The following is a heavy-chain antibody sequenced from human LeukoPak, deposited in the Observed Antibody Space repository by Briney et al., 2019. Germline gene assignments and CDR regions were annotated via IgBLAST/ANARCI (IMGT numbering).Heavy chain of an antibody. V-gene: IGHV4-39*01. Sequence: SETLSLTCTVSGGSISSSSYYWGWIRQPPGKGLEWIASIYYSGSTYYNPSLKSRVTISVNTSTDQFSLKLSSVSAADTAVYYCATLLDPTGWFDPWGQGTLVTVSS. CDR2: IYYSGST. CDR1: GGSISSSSYY. D-gene: IGHD3/OR15-3a*01. J-gene: IGHJ5*02. CDR3: ATLLDPTGWFDP.